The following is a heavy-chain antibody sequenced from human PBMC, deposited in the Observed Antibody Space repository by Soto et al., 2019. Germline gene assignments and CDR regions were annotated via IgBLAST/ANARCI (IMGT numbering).Heavy chain of an antibody. CDR1: GFTFSNYA. J-gene: IGHJ3*01. V-gene: IGHV3-23*01. CDR3: AKGLRVLVWCGDLDALDF. CDR2: ITGTGGRT. D-gene: IGHD3-10*01. Sequence: EVQLLESGGGLVQPGGSLRLSCAASGFTFSNYAMSWVRQAPGQGLECFSAITGTGGRTYYADSVKGRFTISRDNSKNTPYLQTNSLRAEDTALYYCAKGLRVLVWCGDLDALDFWGQGTMVTVSS.